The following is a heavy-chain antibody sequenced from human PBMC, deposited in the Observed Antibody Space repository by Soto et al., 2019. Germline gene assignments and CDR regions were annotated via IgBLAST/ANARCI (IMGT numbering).Heavy chain of an antibody. D-gene: IGHD6-19*01. CDR1: GFSLSTSGMC. CDR3: ARIGSGWQWDYYFDY. Sequence: SCPTLVNPTQTLTLTCTFSGFSLSTSGMCVSWIPQPPGKALELLALIDWDDDKYYSTSLKTRLTTSKDTSQNQVVITMTNMDPVDTATYYCARIGSGWQWDYYFDYWGEGTLVNVS. V-gene: IGHV2-70*01. J-gene: IGHJ4*02. CDR2: IDWDDDK.